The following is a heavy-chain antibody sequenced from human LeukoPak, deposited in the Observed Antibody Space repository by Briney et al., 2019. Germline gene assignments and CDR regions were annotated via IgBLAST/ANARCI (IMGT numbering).Heavy chain of an antibody. V-gene: IGHV4-61*02. CDR1: GGSITNGTYY. Sequence: PSETLSLTCTVSGGSITNGTYYCNWTRQPAGKGLECVGRIPITGTINYNPSLKSRVTISVDTSKNQFSLKLSSVTAADTAVYYCARGGSTVLRYFYDAFDIWGQGTMVTVSS. CDR2: IPITGTI. CDR3: ARGGSTVLRYFYDAFDI. D-gene: IGHD3-9*01. J-gene: IGHJ3*02.